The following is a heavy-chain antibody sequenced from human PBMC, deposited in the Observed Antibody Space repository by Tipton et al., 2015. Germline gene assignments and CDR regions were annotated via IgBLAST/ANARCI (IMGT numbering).Heavy chain of an antibody. Sequence: TLSLTCAVSGGSITSVSWWTWVRQPPGKGLEWIEEIYQSGHSNDNPSLASRLTMSVDKSSNEFSLKLNAVTAADTAIYFCARRSLVGNKGLDSWGQGTLVIVSS. J-gene: IGHJ4*02. CDR3: ARRSLVGNKGLDS. D-gene: IGHD1-26*01. CDR2: IYQSGHS. V-gene: IGHV4-4*01. CDR1: GGSITSVSW.